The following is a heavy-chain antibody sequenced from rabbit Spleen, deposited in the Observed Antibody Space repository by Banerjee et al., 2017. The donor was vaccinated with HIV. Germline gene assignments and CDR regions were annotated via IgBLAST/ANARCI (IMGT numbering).Heavy chain of an antibody. CDR2: IYPNSGST. V-gene: IGHV1S43*01. CDR3: AREAAVGGSGSFNL. CDR1: GFSLSKDW. Sequence: QEQLKETGGGLVQPGGSLTLTCTGSGFSLSKDWINWVRQAPGKGLEWIGIIYPNSGSTDYANWAKGRFTISRNTNLNTVDLQMNSLTAADTATYFCAREAAVGGSGSFNLWGPGTLVTVS. D-gene: IGHD1-1*01. J-gene: IGHJ4*01.